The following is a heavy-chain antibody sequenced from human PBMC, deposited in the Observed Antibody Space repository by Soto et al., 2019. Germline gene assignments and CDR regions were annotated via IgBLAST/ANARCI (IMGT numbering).Heavy chain of an antibody. V-gene: IGHV3-49*03. Sequence: SLRLSCTASGFTVGDYAMSWFRQAPGKGLEWVGFIRSKAYGGTTEYAASVKGRFTISRDDSKSIAYLQMNSLKTEDTAVYYCTRSDTGPNSSGWYGYPDYWGQGTLVTVSS. CDR2: IRSKAYGGTT. J-gene: IGHJ4*02. CDR3: TRSDTGPNSSGWYGYPDY. CDR1: GFTVGDYA. D-gene: IGHD6-19*01.